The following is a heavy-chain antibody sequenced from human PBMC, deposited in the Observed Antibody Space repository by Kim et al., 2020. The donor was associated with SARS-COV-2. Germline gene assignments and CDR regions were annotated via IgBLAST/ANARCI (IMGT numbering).Heavy chain of an antibody. Sequence: SETLSLTCTVSGGSISSFFCNWIRQPPGKGLEWIGFIYNSGSTNYNPSLKSRVTISVDTSKNQFSLKLSSVTAADTAVYYCARLKAPYGMDVWGQGTTVTVSS. V-gene: IGHV4-59*08. CDR2: IYNSGST. CDR3: ARLKAPYGMDV. CDR1: GGSISSFF. J-gene: IGHJ6*02.